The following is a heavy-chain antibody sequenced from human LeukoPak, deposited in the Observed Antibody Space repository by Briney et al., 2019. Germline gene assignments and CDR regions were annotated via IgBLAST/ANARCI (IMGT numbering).Heavy chain of an antibody. CDR2: ISSTSSHT. Sequence: PGGSLRLSCAASGFTFSDSYMSWIRQAAGKGLEWISYISSTSSHTNYADSVKGRFTISRDNAKRSLYLQMNSLRAEDTAVYYCARGSARWFDPCGQGTLVTVSS. V-gene: IGHV3-11*05. CDR3: ARGSARWFDP. CDR1: GFTFSDSY. J-gene: IGHJ5*02.